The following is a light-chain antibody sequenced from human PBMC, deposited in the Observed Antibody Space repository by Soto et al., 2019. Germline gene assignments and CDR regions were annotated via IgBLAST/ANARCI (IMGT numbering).Light chain of an antibody. CDR3: SSYTSSSTPHYV. V-gene: IGLV2-14*01. Sequence: QSVLTQPASVSGSPGQAITISCTGTSSDVGGYNYVSWYQQHPGKAPKLMIYDVSNRPSGVSNRFSGSKSGNTASLTISGLQAEDEADYYCSSYTSSSTPHYVFGTGTKATV. J-gene: IGLJ1*01. CDR1: SSDVGGYNY. CDR2: DVS.